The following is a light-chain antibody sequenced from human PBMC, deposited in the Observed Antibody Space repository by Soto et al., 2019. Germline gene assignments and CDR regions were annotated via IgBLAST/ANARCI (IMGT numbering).Light chain of an antibody. Sequence: DILMTQSPSTLSASIGDRVTLTCRASQSLTGRLAWYQQKPGRPPKLLIYDVSILESGVPSWFSGSEAGTDFTLTISSLRPDDVATFYCQQYKVSPYTFGQGTRLDI. CDR1: QSLTGR. CDR3: QQYKVSPYT. V-gene: IGKV1-5*01. J-gene: IGKJ2*01. CDR2: DVS.